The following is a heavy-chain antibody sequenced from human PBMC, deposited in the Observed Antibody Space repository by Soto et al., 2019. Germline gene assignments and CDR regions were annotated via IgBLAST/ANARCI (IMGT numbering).Heavy chain of an antibody. D-gene: IGHD6-13*01. CDR1: GGSISSINW. J-gene: IGHJ4*02. Sequence: SETLSLTCAVSGGSISSINWWSWVRQPPGKGLEWIGYIYYSGSTNYNPSLKSRVTISVDKSKNQFSLKLSSVTAADTAVYYCARFPGIAAAGTSFDYWGQGTLVTVSS. CDR2: IYYSGST. CDR3: ARFPGIAAAGTSFDY. V-gene: IGHV4-4*02.